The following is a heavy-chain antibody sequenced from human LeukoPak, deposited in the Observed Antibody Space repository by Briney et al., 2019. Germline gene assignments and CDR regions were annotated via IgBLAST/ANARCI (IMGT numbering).Heavy chain of an antibody. V-gene: IGHV4-34*01. D-gene: IGHD6-13*01. CDR1: GGSFSGYY. CDR3: ARYSSSWYFQH. J-gene: IGHJ1*01. Sequence: SETLSLTCAVYGGSFSGYYWSWIRQPPGKGLEWIGEIYHSGSTNYNPSLKSRVTISVDKSKNQFSLKLSSVTAADTAVYYCARYSSSWYFQHWGQGTLVTVSS. CDR2: IYHSGST.